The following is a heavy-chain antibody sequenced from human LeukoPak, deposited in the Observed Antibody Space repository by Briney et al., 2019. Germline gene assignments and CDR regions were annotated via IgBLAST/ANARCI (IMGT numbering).Heavy chain of an antibody. J-gene: IGHJ4*02. V-gene: IGHV3-23*01. D-gene: IGHD4-17*01. CDR3: AKGRVLHRVTTNYLEY. CDR2: ISGSGNSP. CDR1: GFTFSNYA. Sequence: GGSLRLSCAASGFTFSNYAMSWVRQAPGKGLEWVSAISGSGNSPYYADSVKGRFTISRENFKNTLYLQINNLRAEDTAVYYCAKGRVLHRVTTNYLEYWGQGTLVTVSS.